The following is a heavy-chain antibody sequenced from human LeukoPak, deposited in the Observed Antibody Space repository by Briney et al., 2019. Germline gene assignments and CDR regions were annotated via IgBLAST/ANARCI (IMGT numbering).Heavy chain of an antibody. Sequence: SETLSLTCTVSGGSIGSYYWNWIRQPPGKGLEWIGYISYSGSTNYNPSLKSRVTISVDTSNNQFSLKLSSVTAADTAVYYCARDIIGSGWYMDYWGQGTLVTVSS. J-gene: IGHJ4*02. CDR2: ISYSGST. CDR1: GGSIGSYY. CDR3: ARDIIGSGWYMDY. V-gene: IGHV4-59*12. D-gene: IGHD6-19*01.